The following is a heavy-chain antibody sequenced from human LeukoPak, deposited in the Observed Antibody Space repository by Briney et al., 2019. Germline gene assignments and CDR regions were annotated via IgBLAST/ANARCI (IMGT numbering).Heavy chain of an antibody. V-gene: IGHV4-59*08. CDR2: IYFSGST. CDR3: AIWGSGYCTTASCYTGGFFDP. D-gene: IGHD2-2*02. CDR1: GGSISSYY. Sequence: SETLSLTCTVSGGSISSYYWSWIRQPPGKGLEWIGHIYFSGSTNYNPSLKSRVTISVDTSKTQFSLKLSSVTAADTAVYYCAIWGSGYCTTASCYTGGFFDPWGQGTLVTVSS. J-gene: IGHJ5*02.